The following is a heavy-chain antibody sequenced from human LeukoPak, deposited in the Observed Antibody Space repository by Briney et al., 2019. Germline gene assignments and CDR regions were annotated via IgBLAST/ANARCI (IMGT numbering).Heavy chain of an antibody. CDR1: GGSISSSSYY. V-gene: IGHV4-39*01. Sequence: SETLSLTCTVSGGSISSSSYYWGWIRQPPGKGLEWIGSIYYSGSTYYNPSLKSRVTISVDTSKNQFSLKLSSVTAADTAVYYCARKTIVGANTDAFDIWGQGTMVTVSS. J-gene: IGHJ3*02. CDR3: ARKTIVGANTDAFDI. D-gene: IGHD1-26*01. CDR2: IYYSGST.